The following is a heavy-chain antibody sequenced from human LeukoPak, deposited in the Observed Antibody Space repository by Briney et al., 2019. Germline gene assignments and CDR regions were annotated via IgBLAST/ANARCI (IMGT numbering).Heavy chain of an antibody. Sequence: GGSLRLSCAASGFTFSSYHMNWVRQAPGKGLEWVSSITSSSSYIYYADSVKGRFTISRDNAKNSLYLQMNSLRAEDTAVYYCASPLNYYDSSGYYYEEYFQHWGQGTLVTVSS. J-gene: IGHJ1*01. CDR3: ASPLNYYDSSGYYYEEYFQH. CDR1: GFTFSSYH. D-gene: IGHD3-22*01. CDR2: ITSSSSYI. V-gene: IGHV3-21*01.